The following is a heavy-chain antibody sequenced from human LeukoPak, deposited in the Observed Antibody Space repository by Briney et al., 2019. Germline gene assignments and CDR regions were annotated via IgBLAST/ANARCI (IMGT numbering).Heavy chain of an antibody. V-gene: IGHV1-2*02. D-gene: IGHD1-26*01. CDR1: GYTFTGYY. CDR3: ASSGWELSLGFDY. Sequence: ASVKVSCKASGYTFTGYYIHWVRQAPGQGLEWMGWINPNSGGTNYAQKFQGRVTMTMDTSIRTAYMELRRLRSDDTAVYYCASSGWELSLGFDYWGQGTLVTVSS. CDR2: INPNSGGT. J-gene: IGHJ4*02.